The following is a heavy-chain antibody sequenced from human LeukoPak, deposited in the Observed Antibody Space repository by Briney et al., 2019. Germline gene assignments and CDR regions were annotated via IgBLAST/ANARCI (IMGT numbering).Heavy chain of an antibody. V-gene: IGHV3-21*01. J-gene: IGHJ4*02. CDR1: GFTFSDYY. Sequence: GGSLRLSCAASGFTFSDYYMNWVRQAPGKGLEWVSSISSSSNYIYYADSVKGRFTISRDNAKNSLYLQMDSLRAEDTAVYYCARDKRQERWPDYWGQGTLVTVSS. CDR2: ISSSSNYI. D-gene: IGHD5-24*01. CDR3: ARDKRQERWPDY.